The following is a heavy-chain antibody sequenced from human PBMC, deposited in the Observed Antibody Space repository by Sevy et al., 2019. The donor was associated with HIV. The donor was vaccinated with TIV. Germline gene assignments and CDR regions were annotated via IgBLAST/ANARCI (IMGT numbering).Heavy chain of an antibody. D-gene: IGHD3-3*01. CDR2: MSPNSGAT. CDR3: ARGGNGDFWSYEYYYYGMDV. J-gene: IGHJ6*02. CDR1: GYTFTSYD. V-gene: IGHV1-8*01. Sequence: ASVKVSCEASGYTFTSYDINWVRQATGQGREWMGWMSPNSGATGFAQKFQGRVTLTRNTSISTAYMEVSSLRSEDTAVYYCARGGNGDFWSYEYYYYGMDVWGQGTTVTVSS.